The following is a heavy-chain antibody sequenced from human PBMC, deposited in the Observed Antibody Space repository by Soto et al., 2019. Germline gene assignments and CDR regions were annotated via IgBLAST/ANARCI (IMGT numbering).Heavy chain of an antibody. CDR1: GGTLSSYP. CDR3: ARDNPEGVDV. D-gene: IGHD3-16*01. Sequence: SLNLYCKAAGGTLSSYPSSWVRQAPGQGLEWMGGIIPIFGTANYAQKFQGRVTITADESTSTAYMELSSLRSEDTAVYYCARDNPEGVDVWGQGTTVTVSS. V-gene: IGHV1-69*13. CDR2: IIPIFGTA. J-gene: IGHJ6*02.